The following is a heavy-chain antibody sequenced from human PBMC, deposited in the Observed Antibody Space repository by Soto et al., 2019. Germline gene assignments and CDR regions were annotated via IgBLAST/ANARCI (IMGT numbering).Heavy chain of an antibody. Sequence: QTGGSLRLSCAASGFTFDDYTMHWVRQAPGKGLEWVSLISWDGGSTYYADSVKGRFTISRDNSKNSLYLQMNSLRTEDTALYYCAIMSGYSYDKPQFDYWGQGTLVTVSS. J-gene: IGHJ4*02. CDR3: AIMSGYSYDKPQFDY. CDR1: GFTFDDYT. D-gene: IGHD5-18*01. CDR2: ISWDGGST. V-gene: IGHV3-43*01.